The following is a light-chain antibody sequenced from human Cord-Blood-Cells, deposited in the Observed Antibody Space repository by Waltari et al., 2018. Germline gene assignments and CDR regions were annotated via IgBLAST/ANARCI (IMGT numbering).Light chain of an antibody. Sequence: QSVLTQPPSVSGAPGQRVTISCTGSSSNIGAGYDLPWYQQLPGTAPKLLIYGNSNRPSGVPDRFSGSKSGTSASLAITGLQAEDEADYYCQSYDSSLSWVFGGGTKLTVL. CDR1: SSNIGAGYD. CDR3: QSYDSSLSWV. CDR2: GNS. V-gene: IGLV1-40*01. J-gene: IGLJ3*02.